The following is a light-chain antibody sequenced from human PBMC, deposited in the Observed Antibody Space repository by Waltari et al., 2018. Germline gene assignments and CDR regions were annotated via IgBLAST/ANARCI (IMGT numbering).Light chain of an antibody. V-gene: IGKV4-1*01. CDR2: WAS. CDR3: QQYLNAFPT. CDR1: RSVLYSGYNYNY. Sequence: DIVMTQSPDSLAVSLGERATINCKSSRSVLYSGYNYNYLAWYQQKPGQPPKLLIYWASTRESGVPDRFSGSGSGTDFTLTISSLQAEDVAVYYCQQYLNAFPTFGGGTKMEIK. J-gene: IGKJ4*01.